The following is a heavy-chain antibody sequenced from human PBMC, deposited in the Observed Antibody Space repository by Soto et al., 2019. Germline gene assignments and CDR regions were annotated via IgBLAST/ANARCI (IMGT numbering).Heavy chain of an antibody. Sequence: SETLSLTCFVSGYSISAGGYYWSWNRHHPGKGLEWIGSFYSSGSIIYNPSLRSRVSISGDTSSNQFSMSLTSVTAADTARYYCARMYSSGSGWFHPWGQGTLVTAPQ. CDR3: ARMYSSGSGWFHP. CDR2: FYSSGSI. D-gene: IGHD6-19*01. V-gene: IGHV4-31*03. J-gene: IGHJ5*02. CDR1: GYSISAGGYY.